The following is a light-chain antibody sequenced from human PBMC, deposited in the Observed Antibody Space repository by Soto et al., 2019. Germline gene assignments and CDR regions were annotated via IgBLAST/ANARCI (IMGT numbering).Light chain of an antibody. CDR3: SSYTSSSTLV. J-gene: IGLJ2*01. CDR1: RRDVGGYNY. CDR2: EVS. V-gene: IGLV2-14*01. Sequence: QSALTQPASVSGSPGQSITISCTGTRRDVGGYNYVSWYQQHPGKAPKLMIYEVSNRPSGVSNRFSGSKSGNTASLTISGLQAEDEADYYCSSYTSSSTLVFGGGTKVTVL.